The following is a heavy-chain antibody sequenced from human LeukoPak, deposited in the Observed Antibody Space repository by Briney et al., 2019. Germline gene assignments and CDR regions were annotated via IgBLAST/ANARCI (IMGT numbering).Heavy chain of an antibody. D-gene: IGHD5-12*01. CDR2: IRYDGSNK. J-gene: IGHJ4*02. CDR3: AKDDGGYSGCNDY. V-gene: IGHV3-30*02. CDR1: GFTFSSYG. Sequence: HPGGSLRLSCAASGFTFSSYGMHWVRQAPGKGLEWVAFIRYDGSNKYYADSVKGRFTISRDNSKNTLYLQMNSLRAEDTAVYYCAKDDGGYSGCNDYWGQGTLVTVSS.